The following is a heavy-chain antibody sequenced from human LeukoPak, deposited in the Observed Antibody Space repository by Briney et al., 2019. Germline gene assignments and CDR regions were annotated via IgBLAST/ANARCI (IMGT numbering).Heavy chain of an antibody. CDR1: GFTFSSHA. CDR3: ARADPVGATKYDGMDV. D-gene: IGHD1-26*01. J-gene: IGHJ6*02. Sequence: GRSLRLSCAASGFTFSSHAMHWVRQAPGKGLEWVAVISYDGSIKYYADSVKGRFTISRDNSKNTLYLQMDSLRGEDTAVYYCARADPVGATKYDGMDVWGQGTTVTVSS. V-gene: IGHV3-30*04. CDR2: ISYDGSIK.